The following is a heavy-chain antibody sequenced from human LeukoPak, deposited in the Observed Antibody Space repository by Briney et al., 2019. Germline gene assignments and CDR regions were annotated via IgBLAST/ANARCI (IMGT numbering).Heavy chain of an antibody. CDR3: AKDYY. CDR1: GFTFVDYP. J-gene: IGHJ4*02. Sequence: PGGSLRLSCAASGFTFVDYPMHWVRQVPGKGLEWVSLISADGATTYYADSVKGRFTISRDNSKTSLYLQMNSLRPEDTALYYCAKDYYWGQGSHVTVSS. CDR2: ISADGATT. V-gene: IGHV3-43*02.